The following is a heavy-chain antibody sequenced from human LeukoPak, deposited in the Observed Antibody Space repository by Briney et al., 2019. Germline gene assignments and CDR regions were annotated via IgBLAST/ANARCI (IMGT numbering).Heavy chain of an antibody. CDR2: IYTSGST. CDR3: ARGGEWELLMGGFDY. V-gene: IGHV4-4*07. D-gene: IGHD1-26*01. J-gene: IGHJ4*02. CDR1: GGSISSYY. Sequence: PSETLSLTCTVSGGSISSYYWSWIRQPAGMGLEWIGRIYTSGSTNYNPSLKSRVTMSVDTSKNQFSLKLSSVTAADTAVYYCARGGEWELLMGGFDYWGQGTLVTVSS.